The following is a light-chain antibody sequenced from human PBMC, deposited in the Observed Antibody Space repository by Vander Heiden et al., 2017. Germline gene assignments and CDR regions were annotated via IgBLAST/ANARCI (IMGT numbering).Light chain of an antibody. J-gene: IGLJ2*01. Sequence: QSAMNQPASVSGSPGQSITISCTGTSSDVGGYNDVSWYQQHPGKAPKLMIYEVSNRPSGVSNRFSGSKSGNTASLTISGLQAEDEADYYCSSYTSSSTPVVFGGGTKLTVL. CDR1: SSDVGGYND. CDR2: EVS. V-gene: IGLV2-14*01. CDR3: SSYTSSSTPVV.